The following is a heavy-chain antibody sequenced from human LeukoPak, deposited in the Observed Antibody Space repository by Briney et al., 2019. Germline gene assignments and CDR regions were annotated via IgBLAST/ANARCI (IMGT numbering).Heavy chain of an antibody. Sequence: KSSQTLSLTCAVSGGSISSGGYSWSWIRQPPGKGLEWIGYIYHSGSTYYNPSLKSRVTISVDRSKNQFSLKLGSVTAADTAVYYCARSRGLNWFDPWGQGTLVTVSS. V-gene: IGHV4-30-2*01. J-gene: IGHJ5*02. CDR1: GGSISSGGYS. CDR2: IYHSGST. CDR3: ARSRGLNWFDP.